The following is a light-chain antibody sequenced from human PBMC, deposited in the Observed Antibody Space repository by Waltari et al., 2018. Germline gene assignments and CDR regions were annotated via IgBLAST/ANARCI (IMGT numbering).Light chain of an antibody. J-gene: IGLJ2*01. V-gene: IGLV2-8*01. CDR2: DVN. Sequence: QSALTQTPSASGSPGHSVTISCTGTSGEVGGYNYLSWYQQYPGKAPKLWIYDVNERPSGVPARFSGSKSDNTASLTVSGLQDEDEADYYCSSYAGSSNFVVFGGGTKVTVL. CDR1: SGEVGGYNY. CDR3: SSYAGSSNFVV.